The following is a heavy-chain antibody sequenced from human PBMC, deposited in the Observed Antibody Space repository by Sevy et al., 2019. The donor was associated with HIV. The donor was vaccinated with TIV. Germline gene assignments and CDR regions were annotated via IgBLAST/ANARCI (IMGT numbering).Heavy chain of an antibody. Sequence: GGSLRLSCAASGFTFDDYAMHWVRQAPGKGLEWVSGISWNSGSIGYADSVKGRFTISRDNAKNSLYLQMNSLRAEDTALYYCAKGIGDYDWYFDLWGRGTLVTVSP. V-gene: IGHV3-9*01. CDR1: GFTFDDYA. D-gene: IGHD4-17*01. CDR3: AKGIGDYDWYFDL. CDR2: ISWNSGSI. J-gene: IGHJ2*01.